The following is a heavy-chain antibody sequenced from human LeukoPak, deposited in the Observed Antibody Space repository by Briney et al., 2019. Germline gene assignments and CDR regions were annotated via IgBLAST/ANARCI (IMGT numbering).Heavy chain of an antibody. CDR3: ARVGSSGRVTRDWYFDL. J-gene: IGHJ2*01. CDR1: GGSISSYY. V-gene: IGHV4-59*01. D-gene: IGHD6-19*01. CDR2: IYYSGST. Sequence: SETLSLTCTVPGGSISSYYWSWIRQPPGKGLEWIGYIYYSGSTNYNPSLKSRVTISVDTSKNQFSLKLSSVTAADTAVYYCARVGSSGRVTRDWYFDLWGRGTLVTVSS.